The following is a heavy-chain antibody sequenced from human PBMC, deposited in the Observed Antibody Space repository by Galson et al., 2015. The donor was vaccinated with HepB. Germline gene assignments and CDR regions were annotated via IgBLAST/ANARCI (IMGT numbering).Heavy chain of an antibody. CDR3: ATDFPRDILTGYGLRGGYFDY. V-gene: IGHV1-24*01. D-gene: IGHD3-9*01. J-gene: IGHJ4*02. CDR1: GYTLTELS. Sequence: SVKVSCKVSGYTLTELSMHWVRQAPGKGLEWMGGFDPEDGETIYAQKFQGRVTMTEDTSTDTAYMELSSLRSEDTAVYYCATDFPRDILTGYGLRGGYFDYWGQGTLVTVSS. CDR2: FDPEDGET.